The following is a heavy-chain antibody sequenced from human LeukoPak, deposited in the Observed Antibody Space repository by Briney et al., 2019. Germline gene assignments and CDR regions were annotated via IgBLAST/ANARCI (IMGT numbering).Heavy chain of an antibody. CDR3: AKRSGTSYYFDY. CDR2: ISGSGVSI. J-gene: IGHJ4*02. D-gene: IGHD2-2*01. Sequence: GGSLRLSCAASGFTFSNYAMRWVRQAPGKGLEWVSSISGSGVSIYYADSVKGRFTISRDNSKNTLNLQMDSLRVEDTAVYYCAKRSGTSYYFDYWGQGTLDTVSS. CDR1: GFTFSNYA. V-gene: IGHV3-23*01.